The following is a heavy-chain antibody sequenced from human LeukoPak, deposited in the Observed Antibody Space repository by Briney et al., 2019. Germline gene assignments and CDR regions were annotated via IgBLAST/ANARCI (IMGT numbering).Heavy chain of an antibody. D-gene: IGHD3-22*01. CDR3: TRESIAYYYMDV. CDR1: GGSISSYY. CDR2: IYYSGST. J-gene: IGHJ6*03. Sequence: SETLSLTCTVSGGSISSYYWSWIRQPPGKGLEWIGNIYYSGSTNYNPSLKSRVTISVDTSKNQFSLKLSSVTAADTAVYYCTRESIAYYYMDVWGKGTTVTISS. V-gene: IGHV4-59*01.